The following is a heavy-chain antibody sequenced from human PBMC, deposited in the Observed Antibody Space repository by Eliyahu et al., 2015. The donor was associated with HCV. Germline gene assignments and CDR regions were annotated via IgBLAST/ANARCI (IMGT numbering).Heavy chain of an antibody. Sequence: QITLKESGPTLVKPTQTLTLTCTFSGFSLSTSGVGVGWIRQPPGKALEWLALIYWDDDKRYSPSLKSRLTITKDTXKNQVVLTMTNMDPVDTATYYCAHLPPAAMWGRAFDIWGQGTMVTVSS. CDR2: IYWDDDK. CDR3: AHLPPAAMWGRAFDI. J-gene: IGHJ3*02. D-gene: IGHD2-2*01. CDR1: GFSLSTSGVG. V-gene: IGHV2-5*02.